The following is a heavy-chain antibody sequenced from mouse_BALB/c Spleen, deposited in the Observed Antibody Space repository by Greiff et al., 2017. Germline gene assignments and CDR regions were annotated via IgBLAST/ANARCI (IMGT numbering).Heavy chain of an antibody. Sequence: EVQRVESGPDLVKPSQSLSLTCTVTGYSITSGYSWHWIRQFPGNKLEWMGYIHYSGSTNYNPSLNSLISITRDTSKNQFFLQLNSVTTEDTATYYCAKAYYGNPWFAYWGQGTLVTVSA. D-gene: IGHD2-10*01. CDR2: IHYSGST. V-gene: IGHV3-1*02. CDR3: AKAYYGNPWFAY. CDR1: GYSITSGYS. J-gene: IGHJ3*01.